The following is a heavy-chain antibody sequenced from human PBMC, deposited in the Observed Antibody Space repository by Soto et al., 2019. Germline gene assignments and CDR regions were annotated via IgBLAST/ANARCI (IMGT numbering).Heavy chain of an antibody. CDR3: ARGAFCGGAPGCRDMDV. D-gene: IGHD2-21*01. CDR1: XYXXXXXX. CDR2: ISAYNGNT. V-gene: IGHV1-18*01. J-gene: IGHJ6*02. Sequence: VKVSCXSXXYXXXXXXITWXXXAXXXXXXWMGRISAYNGNTNYAQKLQGRVTMTTDTSTNTAYMELRSLRSDDTAVYYCARGAFCGGAPGCRDMDVWGQGTTVTVSS.